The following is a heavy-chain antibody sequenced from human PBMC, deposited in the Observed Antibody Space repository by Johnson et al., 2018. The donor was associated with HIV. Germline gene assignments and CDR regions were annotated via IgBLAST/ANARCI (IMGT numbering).Heavy chain of an antibody. CDR2: INWNGGRT. V-gene: IGHV3-20*04. Sequence: VQLVESGGRVVRPGGSLRLSCAASGSTFEDYGMSWVREAPGKGLEWVSGINWNGGRTSYADSVKGRFTISRDNAKNSLYLQMNSLRVEGTVVYYCAREAAADTYEIWDQETMSTGSS. D-gene: IGHD6-13*01. J-gene: IGHJ3*02. CDR3: AREAAADTYEI. CDR1: GSTFEDYG.